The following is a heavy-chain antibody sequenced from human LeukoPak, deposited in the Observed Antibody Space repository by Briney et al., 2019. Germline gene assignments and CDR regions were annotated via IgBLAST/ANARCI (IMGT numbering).Heavy chain of an antibody. D-gene: IGHD2-15*01. V-gene: IGHV3-7*03. J-gene: IGHJ4*02. Sequence: GGSLRLSCAASGFTFSGFSMSWVRQSPTKGLEWVANIKQDGSAKPYVDSVKGRFTISRDNAKNSLFLQMNSLRVEDTAVYYCARDNGWSADFWGQGTLVTVSS. CDR2: IKQDGSAK. CDR1: GFTFSGFS. CDR3: ARDNGWSADF.